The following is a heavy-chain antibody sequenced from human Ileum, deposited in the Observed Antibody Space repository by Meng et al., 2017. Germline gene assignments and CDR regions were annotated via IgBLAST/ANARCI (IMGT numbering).Heavy chain of an antibody. CDR3: VRHGGKYFDS. Sequence: QGRVQESGPGLVEPSGTLSLTCTVSGGSISSSFYWSWVRQSPGKGLEWIGQIYLAGSPNYNPSLESRVTISVDKSKNQFSLRLTSVTAADTAIFYCVRHGGKYFDSWGQGTLVTVSS. CDR2: IYLAGSP. CDR1: GGSISSSFY. J-gene: IGHJ4*02. D-gene: IGHD2-15*01. V-gene: IGHV4-4*02.